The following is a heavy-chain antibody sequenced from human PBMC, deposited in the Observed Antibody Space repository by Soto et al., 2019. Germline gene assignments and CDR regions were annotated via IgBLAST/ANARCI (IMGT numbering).Heavy chain of an antibody. J-gene: IGHJ6*02. CDR1: GDSVSSNSAA. Sequence: SQTLSLTFAISGDSVSSNSAAWNWIRQSPSRGLEWLGRTYYRSKWYNDYAVSVKSRITINPDTSKNQFSLQLNSVTPEDTAVYYSARAPRGRLRLYYYYGMDVWGQGTTVTVSS. D-gene: IGHD4-17*01. CDR3: ARAPRGRLRLYYYYGMDV. CDR2: TYYRSKWYN. V-gene: IGHV6-1*01.